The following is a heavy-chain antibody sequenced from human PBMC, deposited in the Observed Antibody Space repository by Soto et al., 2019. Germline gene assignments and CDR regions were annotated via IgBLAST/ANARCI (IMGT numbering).Heavy chain of an antibody. CDR2: MFYLGSS. Sequence: SETLSLTCTVSGDSIISSDFYWGWVRQPPGKGLEWIGSMFYLGSSYYNPSLKSRVTMSVDTSKNQFSLRLRSVTAAATAFYFCARHSLALRKNNWFDPCGPGIMVTVSS. CDR1: GDSIISSDFY. CDR3: ARHSLALRKNNWFDP. V-gene: IGHV4-39*01. J-gene: IGHJ5*02. D-gene: IGHD3-3*02.